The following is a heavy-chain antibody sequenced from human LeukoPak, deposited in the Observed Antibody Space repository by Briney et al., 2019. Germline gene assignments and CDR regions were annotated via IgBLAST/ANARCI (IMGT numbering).Heavy chain of an antibody. Sequence: GASVKVSCKASGYSFTSYGFNWVRQAPGQGLEWMGWMSAYNGKTNYAHSLQGRVTVTADTSTSTAYMELRSLRSEDTAVYHCARGMGYSYGHPQGAFDIWGQGTMVTVSS. V-gene: IGHV1-18*01. CDR3: ARGMGYSYGHPQGAFDI. J-gene: IGHJ3*02. CDR1: GYSFTSYG. CDR2: MSAYNGKT. D-gene: IGHD5-18*01.